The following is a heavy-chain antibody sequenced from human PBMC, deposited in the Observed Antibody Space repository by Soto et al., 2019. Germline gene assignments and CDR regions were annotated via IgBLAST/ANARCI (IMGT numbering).Heavy chain of an antibody. D-gene: IGHD6-13*01. V-gene: IGHV1-18*01. CDR1: DYTFSNYG. CDR3: ARGGSSWSAEYYQH. J-gene: IGHJ1*01. Sequence: QVQLVQSGAEVKKPGTSVKVSCKASDYTFSNYGISWVRQAPGQGPEWMGWISGYNGNTNYAQTLQGRVTMTTDTSTSTAYMEVRSLRYDDTAVYYCARGGSSWSAEYYQHWGQGTLVIVSS. CDR2: ISGYNGNT.